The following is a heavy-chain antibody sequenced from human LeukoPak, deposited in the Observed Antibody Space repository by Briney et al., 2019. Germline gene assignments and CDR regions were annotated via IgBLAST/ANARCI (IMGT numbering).Heavy chain of an antibody. Sequence: GASVKVSCKASGYTFTGYYMHWVRQAPGQGLEWMGWISAYNGNTNYAQKLQGRVTMTTDTSTSTAYMELRSLRSDDTAVYYCARGTTRTPPDYWGQGTLVTVSS. CDR3: ARGTTRTPPDY. CDR2: ISAYNGNT. J-gene: IGHJ4*02. CDR1: GYTFTGYY. D-gene: IGHD4-17*01. V-gene: IGHV1-18*04.